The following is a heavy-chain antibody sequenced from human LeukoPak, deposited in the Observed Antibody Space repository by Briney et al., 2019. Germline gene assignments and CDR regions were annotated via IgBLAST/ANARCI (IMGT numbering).Heavy chain of an antibody. J-gene: IGHJ4*02. Sequence: PGGSLRLSCTASGFTFSSYAMSGVRQAPGKGLEWVSSISGSGGSTYYADSVKGRFTMSRDNSKNTLYLQMNSLGAEDTAVYYCGKGGLRFTDDWGQGTLVTVSS. CDR2: ISGSGGST. V-gene: IGHV3-23*01. D-gene: IGHD3-3*01. CDR1: GFTFSSYA. CDR3: GKGGLRFTDD.